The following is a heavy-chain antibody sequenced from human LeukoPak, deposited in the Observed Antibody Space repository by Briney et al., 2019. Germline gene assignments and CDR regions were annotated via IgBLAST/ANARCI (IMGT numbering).Heavy chain of an antibody. J-gene: IGHJ6*03. CDR2: IIESGSST. V-gene: IGHV3-11*04. Sequence: GGSLRLSCVASGFTFSSYWMSWIRQAPGKGLEWVSYIIESGSSTYYADSVTGRFTISRDNAKNSLYLQMNSLRDEDTGVYYCGSQVETFYMDVWGKGTTVTVSS. CDR1: GFTFSSYW. D-gene: IGHD5-24*01. CDR3: GSQVETFYMDV.